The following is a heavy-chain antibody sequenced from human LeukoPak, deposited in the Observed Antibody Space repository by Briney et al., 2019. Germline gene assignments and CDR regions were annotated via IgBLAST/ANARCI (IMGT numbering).Heavy chain of an antibody. Sequence: SVKVSCKASVDTFSSYAISWVRQAPGQGLEWMGRIIPIFGTANYAQKFQGRVTLTTDETTSTDSMELSSLRSEDTAVYYCARDPVVSSGYYEGYYYYYMDVWGKGTTVTVSS. CDR3: ARDPVVSSGYYEGYYYYYMDV. V-gene: IGHV1-69*05. CDR2: IIPIFGTA. J-gene: IGHJ6*03. D-gene: IGHD3-22*01. CDR1: VDTFSSYA.